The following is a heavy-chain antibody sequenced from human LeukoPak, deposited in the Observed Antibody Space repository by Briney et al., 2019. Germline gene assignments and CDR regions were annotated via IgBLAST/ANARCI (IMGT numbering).Heavy chain of an antibody. Sequence: ASVKVSCKASGYTFTNYGISWVRQAPGQGLEWMGWISGYNGNTNYAQKLQGRVTMTTDTSTSTAYMELRSLRYDDTALYYCARASRFCSGSTCHDYWGQGTLVTISS. CDR2: ISGYNGNT. CDR1: GYTFTNYG. V-gene: IGHV1-18*01. J-gene: IGHJ4*02. CDR3: ARASRFCSGSTCHDY. D-gene: IGHD2-2*01.